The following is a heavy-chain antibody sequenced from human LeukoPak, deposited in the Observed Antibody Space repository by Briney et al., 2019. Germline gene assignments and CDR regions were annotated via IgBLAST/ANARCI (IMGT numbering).Heavy chain of an antibody. CDR1: GYTFSDYY. Sequence: ASVKVSCKASGYTFSDYYLHWVRQAPGHGLEWMGWINPNSGDTNYAQKFQGTVTMTRDTSISTAYMELSRLRSDDTAVYYCARGGYCSSRGCFTIDYWGQGTLVTVSS. CDR2: INPNSGDT. D-gene: IGHD2-2*01. CDR3: ARGGYCSSRGCFTIDY. J-gene: IGHJ4*02. V-gene: IGHV1-2*02.